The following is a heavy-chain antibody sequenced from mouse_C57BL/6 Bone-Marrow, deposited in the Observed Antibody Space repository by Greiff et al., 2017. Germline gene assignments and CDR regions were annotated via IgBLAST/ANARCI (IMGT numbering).Heavy chain of an antibody. Sequence: EVQLQQSGPELVKPGASVKISCKASGYTFTDYYMNWVKQSHGKSLEWIGDINPNNGGTSYNQKFKGKATLTVDKSSSTAYMELRSLTSEDSAVXYCASPYFDVWGTGTTVTVSS. V-gene: IGHV1-26*01. CDR3: ASPYFDV. CDR1: GYTFTDYY. J-gene: IGHJ1*03. CDR2: INPNNGGT.